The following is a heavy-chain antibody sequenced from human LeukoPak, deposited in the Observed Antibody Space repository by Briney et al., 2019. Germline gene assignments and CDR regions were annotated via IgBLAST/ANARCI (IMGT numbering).Heavy chain of an antibody. V-gene: IGHV3-15*01. D-gene: IGHD3-10*01. CDR2: IKSKTAGGTA. Sequence: GGSLRLFCAASGLTFSTAWMSWVRQAPGKGLEWVSRIKSKTAGGTADYAAPMKGRFTISRDDSKNTLYLQMNSLKTEDTAVYYCTTEPYYPGSGSLDSWGQGTLVAVSS. CDR3: TTEPYYPGSGSLDS. J-gene: IGHJ4*02. CDR1: GLTFSTAW.